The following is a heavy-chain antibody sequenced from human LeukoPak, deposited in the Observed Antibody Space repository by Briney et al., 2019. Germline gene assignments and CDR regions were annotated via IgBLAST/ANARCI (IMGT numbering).Heavy chain of an antibody. CDR2: IYYSGST. Sequence: KTSETLSLTCTVSGGSISSSSYYWGWIRQPPGKGLEWIGSIYYSGSTYYNPSLKSRVTISVDTSKNQFSLKLSSVTAADTAVYYCARDLGEPGYYDRSGYLAYFDYWGQGTLVTVSS. CDR1: GGSISSSSYY. D-gene: IGHD3-22*01. V-gene: IGHV4-39*07. J-gene: IGHJ4*02. CDR3: ARDLGEPGYYDRSGYLAYFDY.